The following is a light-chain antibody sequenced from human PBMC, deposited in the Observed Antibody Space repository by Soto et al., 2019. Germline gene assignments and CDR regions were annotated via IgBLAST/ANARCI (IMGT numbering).Light chain of an antibody. CDR3: ASWDVSLNAWV. CDR1: SSNIGSNS. J-gene: IGLJ3*02. V-gene: IGLV1-44*01. Sequence: QSILTQPPSVSGTPGQSVTVSCSGSSSNIGSNSVKWYQQFPGAAPKLLIYTFAQRPSGVPDRFSGSKSGTSASLAISGLQSEDEADYYCASWDVSLNAWVFGGGTKLTVL. CDR2: TFA.